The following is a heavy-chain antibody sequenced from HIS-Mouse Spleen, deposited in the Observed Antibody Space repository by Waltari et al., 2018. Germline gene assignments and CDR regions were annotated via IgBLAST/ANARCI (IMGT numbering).Heavy chain of an antibody. V-gene: IGHV3-23*01. CDR2: MSGSGGST. CDR1: GFTFSSYA. CDR3: AKDKYSSGWFSNWFDP. Sequence: EVQLLESGGGLVQPGGSLRLSCAASGFTFSSYAMSWVRQAPGGGLEWVSGMSGSGGSTYYADCVKGRFTISRDNSKNTLYLQMNSLRAEDTAVYYCAKDKYSSGWFSNWFDPWGQGTLVTVSS. J-gene: IGHJ5*02. D-gene: IGHD6-19*01.